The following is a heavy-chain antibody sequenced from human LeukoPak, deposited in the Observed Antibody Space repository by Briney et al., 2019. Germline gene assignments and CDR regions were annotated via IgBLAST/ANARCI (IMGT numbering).Heavy chain of an antibody. Sequence: GGSLRLSCAASGFTFSSYAMSWVRQAPGKGLEWVSAISGSGGSTYYADSVKGRFTISRDNSKNTLYLQMNSLRAEDTAVYYCAKDPIPRIAAAGTGTAYWGQGTLVTVSS. CDR1: GFTFSSYA. CDR3: AKDPIPRIAAAGTGTAY. J-gene: IGHJ4*02. V-gene: IGHV3-23*01. CDR2: ISGSGGST. D-gene: IGHD6-13*01.